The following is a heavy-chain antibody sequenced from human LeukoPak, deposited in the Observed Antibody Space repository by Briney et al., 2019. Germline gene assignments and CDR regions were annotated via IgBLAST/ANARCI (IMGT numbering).Heavy chain of an antibody. J-gene: IGHJ3*02. V-gene: IGHV1-46*03. CDR2: INPSGGST. CDR3: ARDKRRLLAARPFGAFDI. Sequence: ASVKVSCKASGYTFTSYYMHWVRQAPGQGLEWMGIINPSGGSTSYARKFQGRVTMTRDTSTSTVYMELSSLRSEDTAVYYCARDKRRLLAARPFGAFDIWGQGTMVTVSS. D-gene: IGHD6-6*01. CDR1: GYTFTSYY.